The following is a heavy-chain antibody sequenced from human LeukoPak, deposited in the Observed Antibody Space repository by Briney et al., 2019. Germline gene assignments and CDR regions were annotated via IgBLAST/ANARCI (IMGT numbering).Heavy chain of an antibody. CDR3: ARSYCSGGSCYSVTPGRGTIDP. Sequence: SQTLSLTCTVSGGSISGGGYYWSWIRQHPGKGLEWIGYIYYSGSTYYNPSLKSRVTISVDTSKNQFSLKLSSVTAADTAVYYCARSYCSGGSCYSVTPGRGTIDPWGQGTLVTVSS. V-gene: IGHV4-31*03. CDR1: GGSISGGGYY. CDR2: IYYSGST. J-gene: IGHJ5*02. D-gene: IGHD2-15*01.